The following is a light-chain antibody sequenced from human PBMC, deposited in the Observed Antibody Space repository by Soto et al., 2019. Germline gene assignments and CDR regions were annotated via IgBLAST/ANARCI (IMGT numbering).Light chain of an antibody. CDR2: STN. V-gene: IGLV1-47*02. CDR3: CAYVSSNTLL. CDR1: TSNIGSTSNIGSDY. Sequence: QSVLTQPPSASGTPGQRVTISCSGSTSNIGSTSNIGSDYVYWYQQLPGTAPKLLIYSTNQRPSGVPDRISGSKSGNTASLIISGLQGDDEGDYYCCAYVSSNTLLFGGGTQLTVL. J-gene: IGLJ3*02.